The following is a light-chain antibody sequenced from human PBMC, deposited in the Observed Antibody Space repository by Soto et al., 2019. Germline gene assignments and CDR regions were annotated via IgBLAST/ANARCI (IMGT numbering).Light chain of an antibody. Sequence: QAVVTQPPSVSGAPGQRVTIACTGNSSNIGTGFDVHWYRHFPGAAPKLILSGSSHRPSGVPDRFSGSKSGTSASLAITGVQAEDEADYYCQSYDSGLIGLIFGTGTKVTVL. J-gene: IGLJ1*01. CDR3: QSYDSGLIGLI. CDR2: GSS. V-gene: IGLV1-40*01. CDR1: SSNIGTGFD.